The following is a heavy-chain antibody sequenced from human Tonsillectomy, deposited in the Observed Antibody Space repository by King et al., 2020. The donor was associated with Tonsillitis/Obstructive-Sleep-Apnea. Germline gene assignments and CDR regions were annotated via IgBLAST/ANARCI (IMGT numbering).Heavy chain of an antibody. Sequence: VQLVQSGGGLVQPGGSLRLSCAASGFTFSSYAMSWVRQAPGKGLEWVSTISGSGCSTYYPDSVKGRFTISRDNSKNTLYLQMNSLRAEDTALYYWAKGGPHAQNWFDPWGQGTLVTVSS. CDR2: ISGSGCST. J-gene: IGHJ5*02. CDR3: AKGGPHAQNWFDP. D-gene: IGHD2-2*01. CDR1: GFTFSSYA. V-gene: IGHV3-23*04.